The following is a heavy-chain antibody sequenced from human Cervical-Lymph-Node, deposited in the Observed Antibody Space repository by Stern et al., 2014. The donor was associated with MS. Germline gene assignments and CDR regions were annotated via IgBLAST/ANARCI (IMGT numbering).Heavy chain of an antibody. CDR3: ARSLRCSGGSCYPHYYYYGMDV. V-gene: IGHV4-59*01. CDR1: GGSISSYY. D-gene: IGHD2-15*01. CDR2: IYYSGST. J-gene: IGHJ6*02. Sequence: VQLVESGPGLVKPSETLSLTCTVSGGSISSYYWSWIRQPPGKGLEWIGDIYYSGSTNYNPSLKSRVTISVETAKNQFSLKLSSVTAADTAVYYCARSLRCSGGSCYPHYYYYGMDVWGQGTTVTVSS.